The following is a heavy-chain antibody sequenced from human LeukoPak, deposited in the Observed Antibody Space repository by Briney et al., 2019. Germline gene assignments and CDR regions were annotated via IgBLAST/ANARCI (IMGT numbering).Heavy chain of an antibody. CDR2: IYITGST. J-gene: IGHJ3*02. CDR1: GASIGNYY. Sequence: PSETLSLTCTVSGASIGNYYWSWIRQSAGKGLEWIGRIYITGSTHYNPSLKSRVSLSLDTSRNQFSLRLTFVTAADTAVYYCVRDKVPDSSTQERFDIWGQGAMVTVSS. D-gene: IGHD3-22*01. CDR3: VRDKVPDSSTQERFDI. V-gene: IGHV4-4*07.